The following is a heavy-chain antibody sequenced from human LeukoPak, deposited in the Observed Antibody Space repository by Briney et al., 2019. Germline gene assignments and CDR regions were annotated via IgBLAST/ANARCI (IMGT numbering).Heavy chain of an antibody. CDR1: GGSISSSRYY. V-gene: IGHV4-39*01. CDR3: ASFSQSDAFDI. J-gene: IGHJ3*02. Sequence: PSETLSLTCTVSGGSISSSRYYWAWVRQPPGKGLEWIGNIYYSGSTYSNPSLKSRVTIFVDTSKNQFSLKLSAVTAADTAVYYCASFSQSDAFDIWGQGTVVTASS. CDR2: IYYSGST.